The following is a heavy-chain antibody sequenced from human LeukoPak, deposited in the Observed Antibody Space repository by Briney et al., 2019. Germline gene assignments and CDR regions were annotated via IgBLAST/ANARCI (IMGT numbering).Heavy chain of an antibody. Sequence: GESLKISCKGSGYSFTSYWIGWVRQMPGKGLEWMGIIYPGDSDTRYSPSFQGQVTISADKSNSTAYLQWSSLKASDTAMYYCARASSYERETYYYDSSGYYLFDYWGQGTLVTVSS. CDR2: IYPGDSDT. V-gene: IGHV5-51*01. J-gene: IGHJ4*02. CDR3: ARASSYERETYYYDSSGYYLFDY. D-gene: IGHD3-22*01. CDR1: GYSFTSYW.